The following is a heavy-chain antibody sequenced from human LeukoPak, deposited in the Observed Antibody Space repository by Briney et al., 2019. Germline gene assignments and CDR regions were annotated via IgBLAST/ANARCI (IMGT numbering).Heavy chain of an antibody. J-gene: IGHJ4*02. V-gene: IGHV1-2*02. D-gene: IGHD3-22*01. CDR1: GYSFTGFY. CDR3: ARGGDDSGLYFAY. Sequence: ASVKVSCKASGYSFTGFYIHWVRQAPGQGLEWMAWINPQTGATNYAQKFKGRITTTRDLSITTAYMEVTTLRSDDTAVYYCARGGDDSGLYFAYWGQGALVTVSS. CDR2: INPQTGAT.